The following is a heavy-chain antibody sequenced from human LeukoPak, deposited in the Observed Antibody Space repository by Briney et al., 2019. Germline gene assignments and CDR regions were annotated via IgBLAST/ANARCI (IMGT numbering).Heavy chain of an antibody. D-gene: IGHD6-13*01. V-gene: IGHV3-30*01. Sequence: PGRSLRLSCAASGFTFSSYAIHWVRQAPGKGLEWVAVISYDGINRYYADSVKGRFTISRSNSENTLHLQMNSLRPEDTAVYFCARRRIPDRAAAALAYWGQGTLVTVSS. CDR1: GFTFSSYA. CDR3: ARRRIPDRAAAALAY. J-gene: IGHJ4*02. CDR2: ISYDGINR.